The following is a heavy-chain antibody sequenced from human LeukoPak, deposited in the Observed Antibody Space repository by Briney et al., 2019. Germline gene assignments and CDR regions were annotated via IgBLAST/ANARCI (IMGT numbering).Heavy chain of an antibody. J-gene: IGHJ4*02. Sequence: GGSLRLSCAASGFTFSSYAMSWVGQAPGKGLEWVSAISGSGGSTYYADSVKGRFTISRDNSKNTLYLQMNSLRAEDTAVYYCAKTPPDFWSGYTYYFDYWGQGTLVTVSS. CDR2: ISGSGGST. D-gene: IGHD3-3*01. V-gene: IGHV3-23*01. CDR3: AKTPPDFWSGYTYYFDY. CDR1: GFTFSSYA.